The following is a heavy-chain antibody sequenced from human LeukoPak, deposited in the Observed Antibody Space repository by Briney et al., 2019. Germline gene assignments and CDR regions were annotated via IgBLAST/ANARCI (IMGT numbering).Heavy chain of an antibody. V-gene: IGHV4-39*01. J-gene: IGHJ4*02. CDR2: IYYSGST. CDR3: ARLGSSYYFDY. D-gene: IGHD6-13*01. Sequence: KPSETLSLTCTVSGGSISSSSYYWGWIRQPPGKGLEWIGSIYYSGSTYYNPSLKSRVTISVDTSKNQFSLKLSSVTAADAAVHYCARLGSSYYFDYWGQGTLVTVSS. CDR1: GGSISSSSYY.